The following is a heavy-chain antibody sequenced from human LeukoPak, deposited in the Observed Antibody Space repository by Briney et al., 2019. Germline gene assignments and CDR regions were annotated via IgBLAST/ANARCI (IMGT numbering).Heavy chain of an antibody. D-gene: IGHD2-2*01. J-gene: IGHJ5*02. CDR2: INHSGST. V-gene: IGHV4-34*01. CDR3: ARRKRSGCSSTSCLLNWFDP. Sequence: ASETLSLTCAVYGGSFSGYYWSWIRQPPGEGLEWIGEINHSGSTNYNPSLKSRVTISVDTSKNPFSLKLSSVTAADTAVYYCARRKRSGCSSTSCLLNWFDPWGQGTLVTVSS. CDR1: GGSFSGYY.